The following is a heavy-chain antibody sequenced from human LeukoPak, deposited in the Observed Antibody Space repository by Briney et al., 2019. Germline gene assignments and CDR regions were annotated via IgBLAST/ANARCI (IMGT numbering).Heavy chain of an antibody. CDR2: VSSDGATT. D-gene: IGHD2-15*01. J-gene: IGHJ4*02. Sequence: GGSLRLSCAVSGFTLSNYWIHWVRQAPGKXLVWVSLVSSDGATTTYADSVKGRFTISRDNVKSTVYLQMSSLRAEDTAVYYCARAVGGLLDYWGQGTLVTVSS. CDR1: GFTLSNYW. V-gene: IGHV3-74*01. CDR3: ARAVGGLLDY.